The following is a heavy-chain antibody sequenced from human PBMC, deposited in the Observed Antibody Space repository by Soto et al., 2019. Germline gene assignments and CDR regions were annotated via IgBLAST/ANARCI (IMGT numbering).Heavy chain of an antibody. J-gene: IGHJ4*02. Sequence: EVQLVQSGAEVKKPGDSLKISCKASGYNFNNYWIGWVRQMPEKGLEWMGFIYPDDSDTKYSPSFQGQVTISVDKSITTASRQWSSLKASDTAMYYCARIPFAATGFYFDYWAQGTLVTVSS. CDR3: ARIPFAATGFYFDY. CDR1: GYNFNNYW. V-gene: IGHV5-51*03. D-gene: IGHD6-13*01. CDR2: IYPDDSDT.